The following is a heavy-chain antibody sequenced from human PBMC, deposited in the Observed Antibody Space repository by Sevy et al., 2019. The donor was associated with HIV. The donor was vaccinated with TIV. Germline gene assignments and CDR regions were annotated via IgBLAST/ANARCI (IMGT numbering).Heavy chain of an antibody. D-gene: IGHD2-2*01. J-gene: IGHJ6*02. CDR1: GFTFSNYW. CDR3: ARDCSSTSCLWGLDV. CDR2: IKLDGSEK. Sequence: GGSLRLSCAASGFTFSNYWMSWVRQAPGKGLEWVANIKLDGSEKYYVDSVKGRFTISRDNAKNSLYLQMNSLRAEDMALYYCARDCSSTSCLWGLDVWGQGTTVTVSS. V-gene: IGHV3-7*03.